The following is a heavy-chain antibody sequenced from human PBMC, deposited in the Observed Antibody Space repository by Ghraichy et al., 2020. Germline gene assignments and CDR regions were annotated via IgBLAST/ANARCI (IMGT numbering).Heavy chain of an antibody. D-gene: IGHD1-26*01. J-gene: IGHJ4*02. CDR3: AIESGPYRPFDY. V-gene: IGHV4-4*02. CDR1: LGSITNSNW. Sequence: SETLSLTCAVSLGSITNSNWWSWARQPPGKGLEWIGEIHYSGTTNYSPSLKSRVTMSVDKSKNQFSLKLTSVTAADTAVYYCAIESGPYRPFDYWGPGTLVTVSS. CDR2: IHYSGTT.